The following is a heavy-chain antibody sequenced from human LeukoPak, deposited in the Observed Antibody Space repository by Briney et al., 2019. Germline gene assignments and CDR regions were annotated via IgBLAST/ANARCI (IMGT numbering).Heavy chain of an antibody. CDR3: ARGSPSYSSGWYKYYFDY. CDR2: IYYSGRT. D-gene: IGHD6-19*01. CDR1: DGSISSSSYY. Sequence: SETLYLTCTVSDGSISSSSYYWGWIRQPPGKGLEWIGSIYYSGRTYYNPSLKSRVTISVDTSKNQFSLKLSSVTAADTAVYYCARGSPSYSSGWYKYYFDYWGQGTLVTVSS. V-gene: IGHV4-39*01. J-gene: IGHJ4*02.